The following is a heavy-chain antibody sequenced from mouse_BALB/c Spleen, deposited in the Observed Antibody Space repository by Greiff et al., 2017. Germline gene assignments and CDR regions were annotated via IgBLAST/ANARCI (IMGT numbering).Heavy chain of an antibody. J-gene: IGHJ4*01. CDR2: IDPETGGT. V-gene: IGHV1-15*01. Sequence: VQLQQSGAELVRPGASVTLSCKASGYTFTDYEMHWVKQTPVHGLEWIGAIDPETGGTAYNQKFKGKATLTADKSSSTAYMELRSLTSEDSAVYYCTRSGNYLYAMDYWGQGTSVTVSS. D-gene: IGHD1-1*01. CDR1: GYTFTDYE. CDR3: TRSGNYLYAMDY.